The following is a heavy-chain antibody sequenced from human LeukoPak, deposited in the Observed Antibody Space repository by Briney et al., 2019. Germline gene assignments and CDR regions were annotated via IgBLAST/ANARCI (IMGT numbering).Heavy chain of an antibody. CDR1: GFTFSSYS. CDR2: ISSSSSYI. Sequence: GRSLRLSCAASGFTFSSYSMNWVRQAPGKGLEWVSSISSSSSYIYYADSVKGRFTISRDNAKNSLYLQMNSLRAEDTAVYYCARDLPITMVRGGPFDYWGQGTLVTVSS. V-gene: IGHV3-21*01. J-gene: IGHJ4*02. CDR3: ARDLPITMVRGGPFDY. D-gene: IGHD3-10*01.